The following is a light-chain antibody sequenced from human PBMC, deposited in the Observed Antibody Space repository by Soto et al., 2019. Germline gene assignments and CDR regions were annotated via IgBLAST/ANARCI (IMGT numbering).Light chain of an antibody. J-gene: IGLJ2*01. CDR2: EVS. V-gene: IGLV2-8*01. CDR1: SSDVGGYNF. CDR3: SSYGGTDIVI. Sequence: QSVLTQPPSASGSPGQSVTISCTGTSSDVGGYNFVSWYQQHPGEAPKLIIYEVSRRPSGVPDRFSGSKSGNTASLAVSGLQADAAADEYGSSYGGTDIVIFGGGTKVTVL.